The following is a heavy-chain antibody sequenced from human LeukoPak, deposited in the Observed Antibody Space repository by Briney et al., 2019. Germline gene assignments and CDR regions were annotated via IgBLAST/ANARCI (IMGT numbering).Heavy chain of an antibody. CDR1: GYTFTSYG. CDR3: AGYDSRGYWGHEAPFRGFVGMKLLDY. D-gene: IGHD3-22*01. V-gene: IGHV1-18*01. Sequence: ASVKVSCKASGYTFTSYGISWVRQAPGQGLEWMGWISAYNGNTNYAQKLQGRVTMTTDTSTSTAYMELRSLRSDDTAVYYCAGYDSRGYWGHEAPFRGFVGMKLLDYWGQGTLVTVSS. J-gene: IGHJ4*02. CDR2: ISAYNGNT.